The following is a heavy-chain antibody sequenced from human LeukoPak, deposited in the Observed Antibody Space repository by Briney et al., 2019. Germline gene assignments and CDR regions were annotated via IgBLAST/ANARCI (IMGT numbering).Heavy chain of an antibody. V-gene: IGHV3-21*01. CDR1: GFTFSTYG. D-gene: IGHD6-19*01. CDR2: ISSGSTYI. Sequence: GGSLRLSCAASGFTFSTYGISWDRQAPGKGLEWVSSISSGSTYIYYADSVRGRFTISRDNANNSLYLQMNSLRAEDTAVYFCAKDDSSGLITLGTFQHWGQGTLVTVSS. CDR3: AKDDSSGLITLGTFQH. J-gene: IGHJ1*01.